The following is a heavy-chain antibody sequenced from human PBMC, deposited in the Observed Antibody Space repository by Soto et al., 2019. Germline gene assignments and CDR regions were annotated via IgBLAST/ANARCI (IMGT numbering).Heavy chain of an antibody. CDR1: GFTFSTYG. CDR3: ARDRVGAGFSL. Sequence: QVQLVESGGGVVQPGRSLRLSCAASGFTFSTYGMHWVRQAPGKGLEWVAAIWYDGSDKYYADSVKGRFTISRDNSKNRLYLQMNGVRAEDTAVYCGARDRVGAGFSLWGRGTLVTVSS. CDR2: IWYDGSDK. V-gene: IGHV3-33*01. D-gene: IGHD1-26*01. J-gene: IGHJ2*01.